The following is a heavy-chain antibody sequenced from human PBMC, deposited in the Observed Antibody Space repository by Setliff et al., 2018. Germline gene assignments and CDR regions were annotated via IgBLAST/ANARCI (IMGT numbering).Heavy chain of an antibody. V-gene: IGHV3-7*01. Sequence: GGSLRLSCVASTFTFSKYAITWVRQAPGKGLEWLASINPDGSEKYYVDSVKGRFIISRDNAKNSLSLQMNSLRNEDTAVYYCFGAGTCSYWGQGTLVTVSS. J-gene: IGHJ4*02. CDR3: FGAGTCSY. CDR1: TFTFSKYA. D-gene: IGHD3-10*01. CDR2: INPDGSEK.